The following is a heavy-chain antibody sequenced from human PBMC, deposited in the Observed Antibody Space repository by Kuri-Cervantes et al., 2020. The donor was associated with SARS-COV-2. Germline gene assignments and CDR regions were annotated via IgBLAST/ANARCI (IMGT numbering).Heavy chain of an antibody. CDR1: GFSFTSYG. V-gene: IGHV3-30*02. D-gene: IGHD3-9*01. J-gene: IGHJ4*02. Sequence: GGSLRLSCAASGFSFTSYGMHWVRQAPGKGLEWVAFIPSDGSNEFYADSVMRRLAIFRDISKNTLYLQMNSLRGEDTAMYFCARDRLEDWQYYIDSWGQGTLVTVSS. CDR3: ARDRLEDWQYYIDS. CDR2: IPSDGSNE.